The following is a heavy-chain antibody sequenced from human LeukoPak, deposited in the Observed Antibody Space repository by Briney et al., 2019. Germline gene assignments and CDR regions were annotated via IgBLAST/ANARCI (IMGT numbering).Heavy chain of an antibody. CDR3: ARDGDGSFDY. V-gene: IGHV3-48*04. Sequence: GGSLRLSCAASGFSFGVYAMNWVPQAPGKGLEWISYISRSSGTMYYADSVKGRFTISRDNAKNSLYLQMNSLRAEDTAVYYCARDGDGSFDYWGQGALVTVSS. CDR1: GFSFGVYA. CDR2: ISRSSGTM. J-gene: IGHJ4*02.